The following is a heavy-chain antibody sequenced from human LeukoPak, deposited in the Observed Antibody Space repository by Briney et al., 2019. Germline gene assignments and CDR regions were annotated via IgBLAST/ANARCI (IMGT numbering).Heavy chain of an antibody. CDR3: ARGRGMTTVTTRGWFDP. D-gene: IGHD4-17*01. Sequence: GESLKISCKGSGYSFTSYWIGWVRQMPGKGLEWMGIIYPGDSDTRYSPSFQGQVTISADKSISTAYLRWSSLKASDTAMYYCARGRGMTTVTTRGWFDPWGQGTLVTVSS. CDR1: GYSFTSYW. V-gene: IGHV5-51*01. J-gene: IGHJ5*02. CDR2: IYPGDSDT.